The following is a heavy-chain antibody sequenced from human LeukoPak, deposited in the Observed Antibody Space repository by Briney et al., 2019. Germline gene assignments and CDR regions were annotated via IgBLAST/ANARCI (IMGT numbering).Heavy chain of an antibody. CDR1: GFTFSFYC. CDR3: ARDLAWNDVTGLIDI. D-gene: IGHD1-1*01. V-gene: IGHV3-21*05. J-gene: IGHJ3*02. Sequence: GGSLRLSCAASGFTFSFYCMNWVRQAPGKGLEWVSNINSDSSYIYYVDSVKGRFTISRDNAKNSLYLQMNSLRAEDTAVYYCARDLAWNDVTGLIDIWGRGTMVTVSS. CDR2: INSDSSYI.